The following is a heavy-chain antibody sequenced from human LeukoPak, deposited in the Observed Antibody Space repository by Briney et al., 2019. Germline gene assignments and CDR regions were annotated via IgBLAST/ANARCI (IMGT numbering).Heavy chain of an antibody. CDR2: ISGSGGST. J-gene: IGHJ4*02. CDR3: AKGTVVVPAATQTFDY. V-gene: IGHV3-23*01. CDR1: GFTFDDYA. D-gene: IGHD2-2*01. Sequence: PGGSLRLSCAASGFTFDDYAMHWVRQAPGKGLEWVSAISGSGGSTYYADSVKGRFTISRDNSKNTLYLQMNSLRAEDTAVYYCAKGTVVVPAATQTFDYWGQGTLVTVSS.